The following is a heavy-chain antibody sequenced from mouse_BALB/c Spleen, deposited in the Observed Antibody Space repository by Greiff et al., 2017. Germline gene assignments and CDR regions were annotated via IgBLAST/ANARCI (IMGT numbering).Heavy chain of an antibody. J-gene: IGHJ2*01. CDR2: ISSGSSTI. CDR1: GFTFSSFG. CDR3: ARWGNHFDY. D-gene: IGHD2-1*01. Sequence: EVKLVESGGGLVQPGGSRKLSCAASGFTFSSFGMHWVRQAPEKGLEWVAYISSGSSTIYYADTVKGRFTISRDNPKNTLFLQMTSLRSEDTAMYYCARWGNHFDYWGQGTTLTVSS. V-gene: IGHV5-17*02.